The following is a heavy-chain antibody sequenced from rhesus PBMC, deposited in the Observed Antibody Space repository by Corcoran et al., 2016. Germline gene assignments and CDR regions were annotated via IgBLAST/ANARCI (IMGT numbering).Heavy chain of an antibody. V-gene: IGHV4-160*01. CDR2: GYGRGGSN. D-gene: IGHD5-36*01. Sequence: QVQLQESGPGLVQPSETLSLTCAVSGGSLSGYYWNWIRQSPGKGLEWIGRGYGRGGSNDYHPSLKSRVTISTDASEIQFALKLNSVTAADTAIYYCAIYIGYGFGLDSWGQGVAVTVSS. CDR1: GGSLSGYY. CDR3: AIYIGYGFGLDS. J-gene: IGHJ6*01.